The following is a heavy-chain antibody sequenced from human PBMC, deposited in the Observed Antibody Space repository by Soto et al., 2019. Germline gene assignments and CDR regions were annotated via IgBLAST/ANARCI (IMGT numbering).Heavy chain of an antibody. D-gene: IGHD3-10*01. CDR2: IYHSGST. Sequence: QVQLQESGPGLVKPSGTLSLTCAVSSGSISSSNWWIWVRQPPGKGLEWIGEIYHSGSTTYNPSLKSRVTMSVAKSRNQCSLDLSSVTAADTAVYYCARMVSGTSVFDYWGQGTLVTVSS. CDR1: SGSISSSNW. V-gene: IGHV4-4*02. CDR3: ARMVSGTSVFDY. J-gene: IGHJ4*02.